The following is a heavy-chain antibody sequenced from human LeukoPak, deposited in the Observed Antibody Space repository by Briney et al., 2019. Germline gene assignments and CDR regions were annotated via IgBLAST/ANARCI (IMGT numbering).Heavy chain of an antibody. J-gene: IGHJ4*02. CDR1: GFTFSSYG. D-gene: IGHD3-22*01. CDR2: ISYDGSNK. Sequence: PGGSLRLSCAASGFTFSSYGMHWVRQAPGKGLEWVAVISYDGSNKYYADSVKGRFTISRDNSKNTLYLQMNSLRAEDTAVYYCARVTITMIVGTFDYWGQGTLVTVSS. V-gene: IGHV3-30-3*01. CDR3: ARVTITMIVGTFDY.